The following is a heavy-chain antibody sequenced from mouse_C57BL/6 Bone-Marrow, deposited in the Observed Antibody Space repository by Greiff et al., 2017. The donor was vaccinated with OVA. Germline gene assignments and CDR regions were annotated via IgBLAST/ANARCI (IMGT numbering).Heavy chain of an antibody. J-gene: IGHJ1*03. CDR2: ISLKSDNYAT. D-gene: IGHD1-1*01. CDR1: GFTFSNYW. CDR3: TQYGSSPYWYVDV. Sequence: EVMLVESGGGLVQPGGSMKLSCVASGFTFSNYWMNWVRQSPEKGLEWVAQISLKSDNYATHYAESVKGRFTISSDDSNRCVYLQINNLRAEDTGIYYCTQYGSSPYWYVDVWGTGTTVTVSS. V-gene: IGHV6-3*01.